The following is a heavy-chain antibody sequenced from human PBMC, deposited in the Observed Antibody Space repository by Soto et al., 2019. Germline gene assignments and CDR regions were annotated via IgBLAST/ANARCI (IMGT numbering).Heavy chain of an antibody. J-gene: IGHJ6*04. V-gene: IGHV1-2*02. CDR3: ARKRYQGISDGMDV. D-gene: IGHD2-15*01. CDR2: INPETGGT. CDR1: GYTFTGYY. Sequence: QVQLVQSGADVKTPGASVRVSCKASGYTFTGYYVHWVREAPGQGLEWMGWINPETGGTSYAQKFQGRVSLSRGSSITTAYLELSRLRFDDAAVYFWARKRYQGISDGMDVWGKGTTFTVS.